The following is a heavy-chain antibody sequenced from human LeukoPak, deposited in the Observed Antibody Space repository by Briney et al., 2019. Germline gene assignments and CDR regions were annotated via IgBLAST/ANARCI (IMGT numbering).Heavy chain of an antibody. CDR3: AKASPVIVVVSIFDY. V-gene: IGHV3-23*01. D-gene: IGHD3-22*01. CDR2: TSGSGGST. J-gene: IGHJ4*02. Sequence: PGGSLRLSCAASGFTFSSYAMSWVRQAAGKGLEWVAATSGSGGSTYYADSVKGRFTISRDNSKNTLYLQMNSLRAEDTAVYYCAKASPVIVVVSIFDYWGQGTLVTVSS. CDR1: GFTFSSYA.